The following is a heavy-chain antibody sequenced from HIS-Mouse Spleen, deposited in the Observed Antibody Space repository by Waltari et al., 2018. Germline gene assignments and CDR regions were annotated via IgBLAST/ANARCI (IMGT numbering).Heavy chain of an antibody. CDR1: GYTFTGYY. J-gene: IGHJ3*02. D-gene: IGHD4-4*01. Sequence: QVQLVQSGAEVKKPGASVKVSCKASGYTFTGYYMHWVRQAPGQGIEWIGVINPNSGGTTYGQKFQGRVTMTRDTSSSTAYMELSRLRSDVTAVYYCASYTVTTNRTAFDIWGQGTMVTVSS. V-gene: IGHV1-2*02. CDR2: INPNSGGT. CDR3: ASYTVTTNRTAFDI.